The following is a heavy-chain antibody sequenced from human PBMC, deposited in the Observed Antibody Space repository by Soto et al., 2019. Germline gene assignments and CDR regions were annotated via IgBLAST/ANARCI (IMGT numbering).Heavy chain of an antibody. CDR2: ISAYNGNT. D-gene: IGHD6-13*01. Sequence: ASVKVSCKASGYTFTSYGISWVRQAPGQGLEWMGWISAYNGNTNYAQKLQGRVTMTTDTSTSTAYMELRSLRSDDTAVYYCARDMGPYAVRAAAKHFDYWGQVTLVSV. J-gene: IGHJ4*02. CDR1: GYTFTSYG. V-gene: IGHV1-18*01. CDR3: ARDMGPYAVRAAAKHFDY.